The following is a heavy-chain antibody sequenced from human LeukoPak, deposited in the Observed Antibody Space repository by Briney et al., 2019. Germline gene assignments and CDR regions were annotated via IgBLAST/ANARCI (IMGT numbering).Heavy chain of an antibody. J-gene: IGHJ5*02. CDR2: INPNSGGT. Sequence: ASVKVSCKASGYTFTGYYMHWVRQTPGQGLEWMGWINPNSGGTKYAQTVQGRVTMSRDTSNTTAYMELSRLSSDDTPVYYCASCDLVLVPAATRDWSDPWGQGTLVTVSS. D-gene: IGHD2-2*01. V-gene: IGHV1-2*02. CDR1: GYTFTGYY. CDR3: ASCDLVLVPAATRDWSDP.